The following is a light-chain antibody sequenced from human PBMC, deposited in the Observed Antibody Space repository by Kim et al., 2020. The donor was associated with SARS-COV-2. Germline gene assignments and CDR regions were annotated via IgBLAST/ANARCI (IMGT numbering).Light chain of an antibody. J-gene: IGLJ2*01. CDR1: RLTTYD. CDR3: HSRDSSGNHQV. CDR2: AND. Sequence: ALGQTVRITCQADRLTTYDASWYQQKPGQAPVLVFYANDNRPSGIPDRFSGSSSGNTASLTITETQAEDEADYFCHSRDSSGNHQVFGGGTQLTVL. V-gene: IGLV3-19*01.